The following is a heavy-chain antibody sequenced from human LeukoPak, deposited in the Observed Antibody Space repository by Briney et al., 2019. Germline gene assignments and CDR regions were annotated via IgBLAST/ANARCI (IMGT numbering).Heavy chain of an antibody. CDR3: TRRMGSSWYNFHYYYGMDV. D-gene: IGHD6-13*01. Sequence: GGSLRLSCAASGSTFSGSAMHWVRQASGKGLEWVGRIRSKANSYATAYAASVKRRFTISRDESKNTAYLQMNSLKTEDTPVYYCTRRMGSSWYNFHYYYGMDVWGQGTTVTVPS. V-gene: IGHV3-73*01. CDR2: IRSKANSYAT. J-gene: IGHJ6*02. CDR1: GSTFSGSA.